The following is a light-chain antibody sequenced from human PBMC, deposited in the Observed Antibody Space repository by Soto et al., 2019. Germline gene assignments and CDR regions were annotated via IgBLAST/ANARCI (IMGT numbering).Light chain of an antibody. J-gene: IGKJ4*01. Sequence: DIQMTQSPSSLSASVGDRVTIACRASQGISIYLAWYQQKPGKVPQLLIYDASTLQSGVTSRFSGSGSGTDFNLTISGLQPEDVATYYCQKYNGSPLTFGGGTKVEIK. V-gene: IGKV1-27*01. CDR2: DAS. CDR3: QKYNGSPLT. CDR1: QGISIY.